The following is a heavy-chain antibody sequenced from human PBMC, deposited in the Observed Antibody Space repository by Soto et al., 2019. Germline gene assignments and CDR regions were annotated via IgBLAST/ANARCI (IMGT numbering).Heavy chain of an antibody. J-gene: IGHJ6*02. Sequence: SETLSLTCTVSGGSISSSSYYWGWIRQPPGKGLEWIGSIYYSGSTYYNPSLKSRVTISVDTSKNQFSLKLSSVTAADTAVYYGARGVYSGSYDYYYGMDVWGQGTTVTVSS. CDR3: ARGVYSGSYDYYYGMDV. D-gene: IGHD1-26*01. V-gene: IGHV4-39*07. CDR1: GGSISSSSYY. CDR2: IYYSGST.